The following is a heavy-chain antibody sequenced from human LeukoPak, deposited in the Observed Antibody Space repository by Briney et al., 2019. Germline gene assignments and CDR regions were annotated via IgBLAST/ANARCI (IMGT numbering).Heavy chain of an antibody. D-gene: IGHD6-13*01. Sequence: ESSETLSLTCTVSDTVSGYSMSSGYYWGWIRQPPGKGLEWIGSIYQSGSTYYNPSLKSRVTISVDTSKNQFSLKLSSVTAADTAVYYCAREAAAGGFDDYYYYMDVWGKGTTVTISS. CDR3: AREAAAGGFDDYYYYMDV. V-gene: IGHV4-38-2*02. CDR1: GYSMSSGYY. CDR2: IYQSGST. J-gene: IGHJ6*03.